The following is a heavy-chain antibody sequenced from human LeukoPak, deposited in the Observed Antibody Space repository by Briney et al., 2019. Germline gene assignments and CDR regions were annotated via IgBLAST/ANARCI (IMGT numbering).Heavy chain of an antibody. D-gene: IGHD2-2*02. CDR2: ISGSGGST. J-gene: IGHJ4*02. V-gene: IGHV3-23*01. CDR1: GFTFSSYA. CDR3: AKVTLGYCSITSCSTDY. Sequence: PGGSLRLSCAASGFTFSSYAMSWVRQAPGKGLEWVSAISGSGGSTYYADSVKGRFTISRDNSKSTLFLQMNSLRAEDAAVYYCAKVTLGYCSITSCSTDYWGQGTLVTVSS.